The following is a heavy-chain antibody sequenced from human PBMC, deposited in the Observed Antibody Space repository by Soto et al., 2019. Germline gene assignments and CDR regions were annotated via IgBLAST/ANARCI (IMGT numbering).Heavy chain of an antibody. CDR1: GYTFTSYA. J-gene: IGHJ6*02. CDR2: INAGNGNT. Sequence: ASVKVSCKASGYTFTSYAMHWVRQVPGQRLEWMGWINAGNGNTKYSQKFQGRVTITRDTSASTAYMELSSLRSEDTAVYYCARENHDYSSLYYYYGMDVWGQGTTVTVSS. CDR3: ARENHDYSSLYYYYGMDV. V-gene: IGHV1-3*01. D-gene: IGHD4-4*01.